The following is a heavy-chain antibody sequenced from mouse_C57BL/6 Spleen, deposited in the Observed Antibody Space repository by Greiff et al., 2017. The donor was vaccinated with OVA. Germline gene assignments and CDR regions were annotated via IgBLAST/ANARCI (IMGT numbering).Heavy chain of an antibody. CDR1: GYTFTSYW. Sequence: QVQLQQPGAELVMPGASVKLSCKASGYTFTSYWMHWVKQRPGQGLEWIGEIDPSDSYTNYNQKFKGKSTLTVAKSSSTDCRQLSSLTAEDSAIYYCARRDTGSGVFAYWGQGTLVTVSA. J-gene: IGHJ3*01. D-gene: IGHD4-1*01. CDR2: IDPSDSYT. CDR3: ARRDTGSGVFAY. V-gene: IGHV1-69*01.